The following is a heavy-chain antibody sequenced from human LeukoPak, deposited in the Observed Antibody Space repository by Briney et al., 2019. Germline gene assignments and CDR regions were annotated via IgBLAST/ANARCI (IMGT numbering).Heavy chain of an antibody. Sequence: GGSLRLSCAASGFTVSSNYMSWVRQAPGKGLEWVSVIYPGGYTHYADSVKGRFTISRDDSKNTLYLQMNSLRAEDTALYYCARLPYYGDTSGYYYHWGQGTLVTVSS. J-gene: IGHJ5*02. D-gene: IGHD3-22*01. CDR3: ARLPYYGDTSGYYYH. V-gene: IGHV3-66*04. CDR2: IYPGGYT. CDR1: GFTVSSNY.